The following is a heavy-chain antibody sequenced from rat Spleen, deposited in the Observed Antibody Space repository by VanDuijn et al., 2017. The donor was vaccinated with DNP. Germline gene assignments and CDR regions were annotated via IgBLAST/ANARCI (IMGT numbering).Heavy chain of an antibody. CDR1: GFIFSNYW. CDR2: INKESGTI. V-gene: IGHV4-2*01. CDR3: ARGGLWLDY. J-gene: IGHJ2*01. Sequence: EVQLVESGGGPVQPGRSLKLSCVASGFIFSNYWMTWIRQAPGKGLEWIGEINKESGTIIYSPSLKDKFTISRDNAQNTLYLQMDSLRSEDTATYYCARGGLWLDYWGQGVMVTVSS. D-gene: IGHD3-2*01.